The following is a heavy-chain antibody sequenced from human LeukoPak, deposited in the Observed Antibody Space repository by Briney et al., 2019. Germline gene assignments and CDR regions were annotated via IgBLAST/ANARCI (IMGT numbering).Heavy chain of an antibody. Sequence: ASVKVSCKASGYTFTAYYLHWVRQAPGQGLEWMGRVNPNSGDTKYAQIFQGRVTMTRDTLSSTVYMELSSLRFDDTAVYYCARDGELGWFDPWGQGSLVSVSS. CDR2: VNPNSGDT. CDR1: GYTFTAYY. V-gene: IGHV1-2*06. D-gene: IGHD7-27*01. J-gene: IGHJ5*02. CDR3: ARDGELGWFDP.